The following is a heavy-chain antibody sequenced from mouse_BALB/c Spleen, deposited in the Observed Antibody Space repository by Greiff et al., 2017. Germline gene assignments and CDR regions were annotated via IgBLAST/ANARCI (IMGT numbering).Heavy chain of an antibody. Sequence: VQLVESGPGLVAPSQSLSITCTVSGFSLPGYGVNWVRQPPGKGLEWLGMIWGDGSTDYNSALKSRLSISKDNSKSQVFLKMNSLQTDDTARYYCARGGTEAMDYWGQGTSVTVSS. CDR2: IWGDGST. J-gene: IGHJ4*01. D-gene: IGHD3-3*01. CDR3: ARGGTEAMDY. V-gene: IGHV2-6-7*01. CDR1: GFSLPGYG.